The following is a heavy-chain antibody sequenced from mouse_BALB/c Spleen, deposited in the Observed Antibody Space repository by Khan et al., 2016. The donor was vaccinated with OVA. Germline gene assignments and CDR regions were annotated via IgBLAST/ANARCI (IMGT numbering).Heavy chain of an antibody. CDR1: GFSLTNYG. Sequence: QVQLKESGPGLVAPSQSLSITCTISGFSLTNYGIHWVRQPPGKGLEWLVVIWSDGSTTYNSTLQSRLSITKDNSKSQVFLKMNSLQTDDTAMYCCARQPYYHCYVLDYWGRGTSVTVSS. D-gene: IGHD2-10*01. CDR3: ARQPYYHCYVLDY. V-gene: IGHV2-6-1*01. CDR2: IWSDGST. J-gene: IGHJ4*01.